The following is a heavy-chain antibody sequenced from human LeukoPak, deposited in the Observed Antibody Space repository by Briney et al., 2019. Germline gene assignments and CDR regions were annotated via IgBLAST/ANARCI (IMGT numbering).Heavy chain of an antibody. CDR3: ATYRQVLLPFES. CDR1: GFTFSIYA. J-gene: IGHJ4*02. D-gene: IGHD5-18*01. V-gene: IGHV3-23*01. CDR2: IFPSGGEI. Sequence: GGSLRLSCAASGFTFSIYAMSWVRQAPGKGLEWVSSIFPSGGEIHYADSVRGRFTTSRDNSKSILSLQMNSLRAEDTAIYYCATYRQVLLPFESWGQGTLVTVSS.